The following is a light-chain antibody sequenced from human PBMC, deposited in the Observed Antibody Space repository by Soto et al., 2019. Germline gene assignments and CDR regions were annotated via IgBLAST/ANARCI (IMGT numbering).Light chain of an antibody. CDR3: QQLSNWPT. CDR2: EAS. V-gene: IGKV3-15*01. J-gene: IGKJ1*01. Sequence: EIVMTQSPATLFVSPGERATVSCRASQSVSSNLAWYQQKRGQAPRLLIYEASTRAADIPVRFSGSGYGRQFTLTISRLPSEDFAVYYCQQLSNWPTFGQGTKVDIK. CDR1: QSVSSN.